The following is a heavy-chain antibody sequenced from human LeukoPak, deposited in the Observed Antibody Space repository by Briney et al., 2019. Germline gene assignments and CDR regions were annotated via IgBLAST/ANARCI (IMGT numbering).Heavy chain of an antibody. CDR3: ARPTHNTGDYTD. Sequence: PSETLSLTCTVSGGSISTYYWSWIRQPPGKGLEWIGYIYYSGSINYNPSLKSRVTISVDTSKNQLSLKLSSVTAADTAVYYCARPTHNTGDYTDWGQGTLVTVSS. V-gene: IGHV4-59*12. CDR2: IYYSGSI. CDR1: GGSISTYY. D-gene: IGHD4-17*01. J-gene: IGHJ4*02.